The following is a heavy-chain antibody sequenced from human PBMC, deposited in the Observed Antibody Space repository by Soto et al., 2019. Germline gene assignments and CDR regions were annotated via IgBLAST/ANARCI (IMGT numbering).Heavy chain of an antibody. V-gene: IGHV3-23*01. CDR2: MSNSGDLT. D-gene: IGHD6-19*01. CDR3: AKDAERTSGWYYFDY. J-gene: IGHJ4*02. Sequence: GGSLRLSCAASGFSFRTFAMGWVRQAPGKGLEWVSVMSNSGDLTYYADSVKGRFTISRDNSENTLYLQMSSLRAEDAAVYYCAKDAERTSGWYYFDYWGQGTLVIFSS. CDR1: GFSFRTFA.